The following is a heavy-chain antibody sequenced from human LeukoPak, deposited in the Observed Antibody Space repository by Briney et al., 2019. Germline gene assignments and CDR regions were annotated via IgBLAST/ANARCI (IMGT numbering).Heavy chain of an antibody. J-gene: IGHJ6*02. CDR3: AKVDSSGYYSNGGYYYGMDV. V-gene: IGHV3-30*18. CDR1: GFTVSSNY. Sequence: GGSLRLSCAASGFTVSSNYMSWVRQAPGKGLEWVAVISYDGSNKYYADSAKDRFTISRDNSKNTLYLQMNSLRAEDTAVYYCAKVDSSGYYSNGGYYYGMDVWGQGTTVTVSS. D-gene: IGHD3-22*01. CDR2: ISYDGSNK.